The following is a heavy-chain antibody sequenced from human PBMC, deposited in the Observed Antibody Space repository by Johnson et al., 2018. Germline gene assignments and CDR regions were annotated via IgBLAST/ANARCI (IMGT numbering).Heavy chain of an antibody. D-gene: IGHD4-11*01. CDR2: ISSSSSTI. J-gene: IGHJ6*03. CDR1: GFTFSSYS. Sequence: EVQLVESGGGLVQPGGSLRLSCAASGFTFSSYSMNWVRQAPGKGLEWVSSISSSSSTIYYADSVKGRFTIPRDNSKNTLYLQMNSLRAEDTAVYYCSSDRSTLHSNHYYFYMDVWGKGTPVTVSS. V-gene: IGHV3-48*01. CDR3: SSDRSTLHSNHYYFYMDV.